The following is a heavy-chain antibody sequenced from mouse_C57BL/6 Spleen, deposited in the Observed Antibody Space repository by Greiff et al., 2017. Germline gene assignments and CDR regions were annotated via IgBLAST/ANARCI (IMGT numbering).Heavy chain of an antibody. J-gene: IGHJ1*03. D-gene: IGHD1-1*01. CDR1: GYTFTSYW. CDR3: ARSSGSSYWYFDV. Sequence: VQLQQPGTELVKPGASVKLSCKASGYTFTSYWMHWVKQRPGQGLEWIGNINPSNGGTNYNEKFKGKATLTVDKSSSTAYMQLSSLTSEDSAVYYCARSSGSSYWYFDVWGTGTTVTVSS. V-gene: IGHV1-53*01. CDR2: INPSNGGT.